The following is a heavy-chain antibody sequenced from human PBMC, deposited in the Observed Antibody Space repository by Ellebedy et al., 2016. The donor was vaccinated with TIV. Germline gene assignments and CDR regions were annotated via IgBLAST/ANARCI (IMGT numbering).Heavy chain of an antibody. CDR1: GYTFISYG. Sequence: AASVKVSCKASGYTFISYGISWVRQAPGQGLEWMGWISAYTGNTNYAQKPQGRVTMTTDQSTSTAYMELRSLRSDDTAVYYCARGYDSSGYSSCFDYWGQGTLVTVSS. CDR3: ARGYDSSGYSSCFDY. J-gene: IGHJ4*02. D-gene: IGHD3-22*01. V-gene: IGHV1-18*01. CDR2: ISAYTGNT.